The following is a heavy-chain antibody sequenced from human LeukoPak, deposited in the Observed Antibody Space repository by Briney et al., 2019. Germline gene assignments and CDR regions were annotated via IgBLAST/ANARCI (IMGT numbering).Heavy chain of an antibody. CDR2: IIPIFGTA. J-gene: IGHJ3*02. V-gene: IGHV1-69*01. CDR3: ARDSTSFNDAFDI. Sequence: SVKVSCKASGGTFSSYAISWVRQAPGQGLEWKGGIIPIFGTANYAQKFQGRVTITADESTSTAYMELSSLRSEDTAVYYCARDSTSFNDAFDIWGQGTMVTVSS. CDR1: GGTFSSYA. D-gene: IGHD2-2*01.